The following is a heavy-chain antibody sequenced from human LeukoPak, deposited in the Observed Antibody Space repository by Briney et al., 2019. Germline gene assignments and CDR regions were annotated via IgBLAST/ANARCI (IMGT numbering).Heavy chain of an antibody. CDR3: AKGLSVVPTLNYAMDV. CDR1: GFNFDDYA. J-gene: IGHJ6*02. CDR2: ISWHSGSI. V-gene: IGHV3-9*01. Sequence: GRSLRLSCAASGFNFDDYAMHWVRQAPGKGLEWVSGISWHSGSIGYADSVKGRFTISRDNAKNSLYLQMNSLRPEDTALYYCAKGLSVVPTLNYAMDVWGQGTTVTVSS. D-gene: IGHD2-21*01.